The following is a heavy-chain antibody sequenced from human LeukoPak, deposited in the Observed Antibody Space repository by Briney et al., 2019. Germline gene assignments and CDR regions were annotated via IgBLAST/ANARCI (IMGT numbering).Heavy chain of an antibody. J-gene: IGHJ4*02. D-gene: IGHD2-2*01. Sequence: PGGSLRLSCAASGFTFSSYAMSWVRQAPGKGLEWVSAISGSGGSTYYADSVEGRFTISRDNSKNTLYLQMNSLRAEDTAVYYCAKVGLWYQLPTMYWGQGTLVTVSS. CDR1: GFTFSSYA. V-gene: IGHV3-23*01. CDR2: ISGSGGST. CDR3: AKVGLWYQLPTMY.